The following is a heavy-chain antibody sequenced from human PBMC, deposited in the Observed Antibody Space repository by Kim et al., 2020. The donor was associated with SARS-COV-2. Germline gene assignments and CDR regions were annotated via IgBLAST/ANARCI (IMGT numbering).Heavy chain of an antibody. J-gene: IGHJ4*02. CDR3: AKDSSGSSSMDY. V-gene: IGHV3-30*02. D-gene: IGHD6-13*01. Sequence: YADSVKGRFTISRDNSKNTLYLQMNSLRAEDTAVYYCAKDSSGSSSMDYWGQGTLVTVSS.